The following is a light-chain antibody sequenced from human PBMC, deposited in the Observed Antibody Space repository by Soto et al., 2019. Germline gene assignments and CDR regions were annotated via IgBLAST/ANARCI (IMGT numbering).Light chain of an antibody. CDR2: AAS. CDR3: QQSYTTPRT. CDR1: QSISTF. V-gene: IGKV1-39*01. Sequence: DIQMTQSPSSLSASVGDRVSVTCRASQSISTFLNWYQQRPGEAPKLLMYAASSLQSGVPSRFSGSGSGADFTLTIGSLQPEDCATYYCQQSYTTPRTFGQGTKVEVK. J-gene: IGKJ1*01.